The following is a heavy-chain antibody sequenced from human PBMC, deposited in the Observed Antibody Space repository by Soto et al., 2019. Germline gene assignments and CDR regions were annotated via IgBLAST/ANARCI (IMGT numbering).Heavy chain of an antibody. CDR2: ISYDGSNK. CDR1: GFTFSSYG. J-gene: IGHJ4*02. D-gene: IGHD1-7*01. CDR3: AKDLTGTTWPPFFDY. Sequence: GGSLRLSCAASGFTFSSYGMHWVRQAPGKGLEWVAVISYDGSNKYYADSVKGRFTISRDNSKNTLYLQMNSLRAEDTAVYYCAKDLTGTTWPPFFDYWGQGTLVTVSS. V-gene: IGHV3-30*18.